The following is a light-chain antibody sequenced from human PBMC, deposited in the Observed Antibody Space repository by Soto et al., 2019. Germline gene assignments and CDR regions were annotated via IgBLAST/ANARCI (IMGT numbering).Light chain of an antibody. Sequence: QSALAQPPSVSGSPGQSVSISCTGTSSDVGTYISVSWYQQPPGTAPKLIIYAVSNRPSGVPDRFSGSKSGNTASLTISGLQAEDEADYHCSLYISRSTSFVFGTGTKVTVL. V-gene: IGLV2-18*01. J-gene: IGLJ1*01. CDR2: AVS. CDR3: SLYISRSTSFV. CDR1: SSDVGTYIS.